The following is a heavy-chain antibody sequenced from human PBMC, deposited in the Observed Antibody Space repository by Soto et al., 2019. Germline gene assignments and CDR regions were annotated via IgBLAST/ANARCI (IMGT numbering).Heavy chain of an antibody. D-gene: IGHD6-19*01. Sequence: GASVKVSCKASGGTFSSYAISWVRQAPGQGLEWMGGIIPIFGTANYAQKFQGRVTITADESTSTAYMELSSLRSEDTAVYYCARDYLPPGIAVAGTGGEVDYWGQGTLVTVSS. J-gene: IGHJ4*02. CDR2: IIPIFGTA. V-gene: IGHV1-69*13. CDR1: GGTFSSYA. CDR3: ARDYLPPGIAVAGTGGEVDY.